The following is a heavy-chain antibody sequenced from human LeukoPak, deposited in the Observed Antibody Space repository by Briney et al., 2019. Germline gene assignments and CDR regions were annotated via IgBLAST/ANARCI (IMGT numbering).Heavy chain of an antibody. Sequence: GGSLGLSCAASGFNFSTFTMNWVRQAPGKGLEWVSSITSSGSTIFYADSVKGRFTVSRDNAKNSLYLQVYSLTVEDTATYYWARLRTGRFSTSWFDYWGQGSLVTVSS. CDR1: GFNFSTFT. CDR2: ITSSGSTI. J-gene: IGHJ4*02. V-gene: IGHV3-48*04. CDR3: ARLRTGRFSTSWFDY. D-gene: IGHD6-13*01.